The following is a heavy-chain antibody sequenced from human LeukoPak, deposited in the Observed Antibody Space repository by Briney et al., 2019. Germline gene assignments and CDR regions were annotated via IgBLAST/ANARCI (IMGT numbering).Heavy chain of an antibody. D-gene: IGHD1-26*01. Sequence: PGGSLRLSCAASGFTFSSYGMHWVRQAPGKGLEWVAVIWYGGSNKYYTDSVKGRFTISRDNSKNTLYLQMNSLRAEDTAVYYCAKNKAKWELNDAFDIWGQGTMVTVSS. CDR3: AKNKAKWELNDAFDI. J-gene: IGHJ3*02. CDR1: GFTFSSYG. V-gene: IGHV3-30*02. CDR2: IWYGGSNK.